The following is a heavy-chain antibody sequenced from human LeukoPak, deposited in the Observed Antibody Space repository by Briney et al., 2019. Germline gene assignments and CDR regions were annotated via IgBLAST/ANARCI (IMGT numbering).Heavy chain of an antibody. D-gene: IGHD4-17*01. J-gene: IGHJ4*02. CDR1: GFTFSTYE. Sequence: GGSLRLSCVASGFTFSTYEMNWVRQAPGKGLEWVSYVSSSGGTILYADSVKGRFTISRDNAKNSLYLQMNSLRAEDTAVYYCARGRVTGDYVRDFDYWGQGTPVTVSS. V-gene: IGHV3-48*03. CDR3: ARGRVTGDYVRDFDY. CDR2: VSSSGGTI.